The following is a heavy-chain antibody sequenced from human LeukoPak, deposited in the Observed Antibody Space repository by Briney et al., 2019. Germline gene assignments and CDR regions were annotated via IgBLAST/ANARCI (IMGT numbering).Heavy chain of an antibody. Sequence: PSETLSLTCAVYGGPFSGYYWNWIRQPPGKGLEWIGEINHNGYTNYNPSLESRVAISVDTSKNQFSLKVYSLTAADTAVYFCAGGGTGGRSAVFDYWGQEILVTVSS. J-gene: IGHJ4*02. CDR2: INHNGYT. CDR3: AGGGTGGRSAVFDY. CDR1: GGPFSGYY. V-gene: IGHV4-34*01. D-gene: IGHD3/OR15-3a*01.